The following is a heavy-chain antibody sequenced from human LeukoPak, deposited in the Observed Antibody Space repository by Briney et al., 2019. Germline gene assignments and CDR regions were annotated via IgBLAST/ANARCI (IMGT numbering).Heavy chain of an antibody. J-gene: IGHJ4*02. CDR2: IKQDGSEK. CDR3: ARGWGEFDY. CDR1: GFTFSSNW. V-gene: IGHV3-7*01. Sequence: GGSLRLSCAASGFTFSSNWMSWVRQAPGKGLEWVANIKQDGSEKYYVDSVKGRFTISRDNAKNSLYLQMNSLRAEDTAVYYCARGWGEFDYWGQGTLVTVSS. D-gene: IGHD3-16*01.